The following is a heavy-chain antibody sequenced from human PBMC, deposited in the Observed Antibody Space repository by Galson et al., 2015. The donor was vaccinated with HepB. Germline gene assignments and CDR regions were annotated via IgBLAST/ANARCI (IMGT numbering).Heavy chain of an antibody. J-gene: IGHJ2*01. CDR2: IIPIFGTA. Sequence: SVKVSCKASGGTFSSYAISWVRQAPGQGLEWMGGIIPIFGTANYAQKFQGRVTITADKSTSTAYMELSSLRSEDTAVYYCAALDYGGNYWYFDLWGRGTLVTVSS. CDR3: AALDYGGNYWYFDL. V-gene: IGHV1-69*06. CDR1: GGTFSSYA. D-gene: IGHD4-23*01.